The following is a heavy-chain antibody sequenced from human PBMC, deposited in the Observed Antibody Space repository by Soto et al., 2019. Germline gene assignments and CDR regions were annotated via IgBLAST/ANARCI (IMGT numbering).Heavy chain of an antibody. CDR3: AKGSGYCISTSCYKGVPFDY. CDR2: IYYSGST. V-gene: IGHV4-30-4*01. CDR1: GGSISSGDYY. D-gene: IGHD2-2*01. Sequence: QVQLQESGPGLVKPSQTLSLTCTVSGGSISSGDYYWSWIRQPPGKGLKWIRYIYYSGSTYYNPCLKSRVTISVDTSKNQFSLKLSSVTAADTAVYYCAKGSGYCISTSCYKGVPFDYWGQGTLVTVST. J-gene: IGHJ4*02.